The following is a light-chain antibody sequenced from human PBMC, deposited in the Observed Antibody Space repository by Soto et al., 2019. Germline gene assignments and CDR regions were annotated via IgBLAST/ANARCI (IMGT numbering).Light chain of an antibody. CDR1: QSVSSSY. Sequence: EIVLTQSPGTLSLSPGERATLSCRASQSVSSSYLAWYQQKPGQAPRLLIYGASSRATGIPDRFSGSGSGTDFTLTISRREPEDFAVYYCQQYGSSPLWTFGQGTKVEMK. J-gene: IGKJ1*01. V-gene: IGKV3-20*01. CDR2: GAS. CDR3: QQYGSSPLWT.